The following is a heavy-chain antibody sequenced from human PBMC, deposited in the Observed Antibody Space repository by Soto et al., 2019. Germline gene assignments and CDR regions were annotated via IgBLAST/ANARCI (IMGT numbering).Heavy chain of an antibody. CDR1: GCTFTGYY. CDR2: INPNSGGT. D-gene: IGHD3-16*01. CDR3: ARVGGTNGMDV. Sequence: EASVKVSCKDSGCTFTGYYMHWVRQAPGQGLEWMGWINPNSGGTNYAQKFQGRVTMTRDTSINTAYMELSRLRSDDTAVYYCARVGGTNGMDVWGQGATVTVSS. J-gene: IGHJ6*02. V-gene: IGHV1-2*02.